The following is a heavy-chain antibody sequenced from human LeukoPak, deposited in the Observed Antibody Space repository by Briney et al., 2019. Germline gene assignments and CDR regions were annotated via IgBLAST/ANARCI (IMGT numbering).Heavy chain of an antibody. V-gene: IGHV4-34*01. D-gene: IGHD6-19*01. Sequence: SETLSLTCAVYGGSFSGYYWSWIRQPPGKGLEWIGEINHSGSTNYNPSLKSRVTISVDTSKNQFSLKLSSVTAADTAVYYCARSRKQLLSPYFDYWGQGHLVSVSS. CDR1: GGSFSGYY. CDR3: ARSRKQLLSPYFDY. CDR2: INHSGST. J-gene: IGHJ4*02.